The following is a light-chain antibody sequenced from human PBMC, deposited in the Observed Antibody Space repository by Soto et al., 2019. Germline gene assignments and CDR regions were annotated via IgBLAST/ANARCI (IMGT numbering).Light chain of an antibody. CDR3: QQRSNWPPRFT. Sequence: EIVLTQSPATLSLSPGERATLSCRASQSVSSYLAWYQQKPGQAPRLLIYDASNRATGIPARFSGSGSGTDFTLTISILEPEDFAVYYCQQRSNWPPRFTFGPGTKVDIK. V-gene: IGKV3-11*01. J-gene: IGKJ3*01. CDR1: QSVSSY. CDR2: DAS.